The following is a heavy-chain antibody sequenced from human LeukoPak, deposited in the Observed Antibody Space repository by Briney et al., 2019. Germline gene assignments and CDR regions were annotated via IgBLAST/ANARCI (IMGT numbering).Heavy chain of an antibody. CDR3: ARGLRFLEWSFIDY. J-gene: IGHJ4*02. Sequence: AGGSLRLSCAASGFTFDDYGMSWVRQAPGKGLEWVSGINWNGGSTGYADSMKGRFTISRDNAKNSLYLQMNSLRAEDTALYYCARGLRFLEWSFIDYWGQGTLVTISS. D-gene: IGHD3-3*01. CDR2: INWNGGST. CDR1: GFTFDDYG. V-gene: IGHV3-20*04.